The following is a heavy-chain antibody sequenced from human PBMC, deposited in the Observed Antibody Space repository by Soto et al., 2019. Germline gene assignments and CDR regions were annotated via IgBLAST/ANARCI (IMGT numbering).Heavy chain of an antibody. CDR3: YGLAADY. CDR2: INPFDGSR. V-gene: IGHV1-46*01. CDR1: GYIFTSYY. Sequence: ASVKVSCKASGYIFTSYYLHWVRQAPGQGLEWMGWINPFDGSRMFAQSFQGRVTFTRDTSTSTVYMELSGLRSDDTAVYYSYGLAADYWGQGTLVTVSS. D-gene: IGHD3-10*01. J-gene: IGHJ4*02.